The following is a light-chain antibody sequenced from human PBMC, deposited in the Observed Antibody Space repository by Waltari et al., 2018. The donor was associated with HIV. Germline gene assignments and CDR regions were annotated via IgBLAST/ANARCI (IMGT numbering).Light chain of an antibody. V-gene: IGLV2-8*01. CDR1: SSDVGAYNH. CDR3: SSYAGSKVL. Sequence: QSALTQPPSASGSPGQSVNISCTGTSSDVGAYNHVSWYQQYPGKAPKLMIYEVTKRPSGVHDRFSGSKSGNTASLTVSGLQAEDEADYYCSSYAGSKVLFGGGTELTVL. J-gene: IGLJ2*01. CDR2: EVT.